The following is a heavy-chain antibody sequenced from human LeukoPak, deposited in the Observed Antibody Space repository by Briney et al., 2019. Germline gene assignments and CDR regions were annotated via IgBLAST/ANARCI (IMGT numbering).Heavy chain of an antibody. CDR3: VGRRTSAAGNF. D-gene: IGHD6-13*01. CDR1: GFTFSSYW. CDR2: INSDGSST. V-gene: IGHV3-74*01. J-gene: IGHJ4*02. Sequence: GGSLRLSCAASGFTFSSYWMHWVRQAPGKGLVWVSRINSDGSSTSYADSVKGRFTISRDNAKNSLSLQMSSLRAEDTAVYYCVGRRTSAAGNFWGQGTLVTVSS.